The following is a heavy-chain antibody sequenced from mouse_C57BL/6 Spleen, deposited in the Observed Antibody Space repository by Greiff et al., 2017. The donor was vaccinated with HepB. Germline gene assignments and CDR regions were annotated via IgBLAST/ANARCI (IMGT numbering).Heavy chain of an antibody. D-gene: IGHD4-1*02. Sequence: QVQLQQSGAELVRPGASVTLSCKASGYTFTDYEMHWVKQTPVHGLEWIGAIDPETGGTAYNQKFKGKAILTADKSSSTAYMELRSLTSEDSAVYYCTSPQLGLGYFDVWGTGTTVTVSS. CDR3: TSPQLGLGYFDV. CDR2: IDPETGGT. J-gene: IGHJ1*03. CDR1: GYTFTDYE. V-gene: IGHV1-15*01.